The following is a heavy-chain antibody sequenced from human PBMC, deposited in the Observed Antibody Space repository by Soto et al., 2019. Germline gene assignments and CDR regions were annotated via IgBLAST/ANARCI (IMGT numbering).Heavy chain of an antibody. D-gene: IGHD6-19*01. CDR1: GGTFSSYA. V-gene: IGHV1-69*01. CDR3: ARLALAVAGTDYGMDV. CDR2: IIPVFGTA. J-gene: IGHJ6*02. Sequence: QVQLVQSGAEVKKPGSSVKVSCKASGGTFSSYAISWVRQAPGQGLEWMGGIIPVFGTANYAQKFQGRVTITADESTSTAYMELSSLRSEDTAVYYCARLALAVAGTDYGMDVWGQGTPVTVSS.